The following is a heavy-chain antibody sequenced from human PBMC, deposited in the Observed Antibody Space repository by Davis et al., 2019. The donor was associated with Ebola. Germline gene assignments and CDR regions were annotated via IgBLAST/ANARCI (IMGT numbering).Heavy chain of an antibody. CDR1: GFAFSISG. V-gene: IGHV3-73*01. D-gene: IGHD6-6*01. CDR3: TKTSSSTNPDY. Sequence: GGSLRLSCAASGFAFSISGMHWVRQASGKGLEWVGRIRSKANSYATAYAASVKGRFTISRDDSKNTAYLQMNSLKTEDTAVYYCTKTSSSTNPDYWGQGTLVTVSS. CDR2: IRSKANSYAT. J-gene: IGHJ4*02.